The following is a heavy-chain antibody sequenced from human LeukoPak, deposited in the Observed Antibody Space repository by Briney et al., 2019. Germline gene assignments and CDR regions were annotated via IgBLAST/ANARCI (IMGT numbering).Heavy chain of an antibody. Sequence: PGGSLRLSCAASGFTFSSYAMSWVRQAPGKGLEWVSSISGSAISTYYTDSVKGRFTISRDNSKNTLYLQMNSLRTEDTAVYYCAKDRATMVRGATDYWGQGALVTVSS. V-gene: IGHV3-23*01. J-gene: IGHJ4*02. CDR2: ISGSAIST. D-gene: IGHD3-10*01. CDR1: GFTFSSYA. CDR3: AKDRATMVRGATDY.